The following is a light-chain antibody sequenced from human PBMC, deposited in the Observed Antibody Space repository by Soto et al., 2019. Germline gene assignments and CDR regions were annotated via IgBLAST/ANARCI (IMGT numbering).Light chain of an antibody. CDR3: QKYGNFWT. J-gene: IGKJ1*01. V-gene: IGKV3-11*01. CDR1: RSVSSY. Sequence: EIVLTHSPSTLSLSPGESATLSCRATRSVSSYLAWYQQKPGQAPRLLIYDASSRPTDIPARFSGSGSGTDFTLTISSLEPEDFAVYYCQKYGNFWTFGQGTKVDIK. CDR2: DAS.